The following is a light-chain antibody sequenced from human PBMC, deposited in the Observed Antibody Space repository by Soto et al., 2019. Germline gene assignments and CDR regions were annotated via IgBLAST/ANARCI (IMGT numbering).Light chain of an antibody. CDR3: QQYNNCPPLYT. Sequence: EIVMTQSPATLSVSPGERATLSCRANQSVSTYLAWYQQKPGLPPRLLIYDASTRATGIPDRFSGSGSGTDVTLTISSLQYADFAVYYCQQYNNCPPLYTFGRGTKLEIK. J-gene: IGKJ2*01. V-gene: IGKV3-15*01. CDR1: QSVSTY. CDR2: DAS.